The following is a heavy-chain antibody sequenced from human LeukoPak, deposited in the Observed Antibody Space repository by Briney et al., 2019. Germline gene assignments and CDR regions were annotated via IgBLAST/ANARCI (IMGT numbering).Heavy chain of an antibody. V-gene: IGHV1-69*05. J-gene: IGHJ4*02. CDR1: GGTFSSYA. CDR2: IIPIFGTA. D-gene: IGHD3-10*01. CDR3: AREPYGSGSQPVDY. Sequence: GSSVKVSCKASGGTFSSYAISWVRQAPGQGLEWMGRIIPIFGTANYAQKFQGRVTITTDESTSTAYMELSSLRSEDRAVYYCAREPYGSGSQPVDYWGQGTLVTVSS.